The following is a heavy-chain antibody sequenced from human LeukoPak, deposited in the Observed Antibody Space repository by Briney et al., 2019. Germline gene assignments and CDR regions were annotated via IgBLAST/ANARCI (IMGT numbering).Heavy chain of an antibody. J-gene: IGHJ3*02. Sequence: PGGSLRLSCAASGFTFSSYSMNWVRQAPGKGLEWVSYISSSSSTIYYADSVKGRFTISRDNAKNSLYLQMNSLRAEDTAVYYCAKDWITAVATDAFDIWGQGTMVTVSS. CDR3: AKDWITAVATDAFDI. D-gene: IGHD6-13*01. V-gene: IGHV3-48*04. CDR2: ISSSSSTI. CDR1: GFTFSSYS.